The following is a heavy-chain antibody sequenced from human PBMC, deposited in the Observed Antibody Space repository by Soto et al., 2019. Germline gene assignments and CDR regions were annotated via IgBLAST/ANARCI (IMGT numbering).Heavy chain of an antibody. Sequence: QVQLQESGPGLVKPSETLSLTCTVSGGSISSYYWSWIRQPPGKGLEWIGYIYYSGSTNYNPSLKSRVTISVDTSKNLFSLKLSSVTAADTAVYYCARRVLFSGFDPWGQGTLVTVSS. CDR3: ARRVLFSGFDP. CDR1: GGSISSYY. CDR2: IYYSGST. D-gene: IGHD3-10*01. V-gene: IGHV4-59*08. J-gene: IGHJ5*02.